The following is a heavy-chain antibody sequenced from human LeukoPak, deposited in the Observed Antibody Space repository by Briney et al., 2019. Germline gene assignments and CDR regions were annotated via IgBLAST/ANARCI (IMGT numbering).Heavy chain of an antibody. D-gene: IGHD1-26*01. CDR2: IYYTGST. CDR1: GGSVSDYY. CDR3: ARTIVGAIVPFDY. J-gene: IGHJ4*02. Sequence: PSETLSLTCTVSGGSVSDYYWSWIRQSPGKGLEWIGYIYYTGSTNYNPSLKSRVTISADTSKNQFSLKLSSVTAADTAVYYCARTIVGAIVPFDYWGQGTLVTVSS. V-gene: IGHV4-59*08.